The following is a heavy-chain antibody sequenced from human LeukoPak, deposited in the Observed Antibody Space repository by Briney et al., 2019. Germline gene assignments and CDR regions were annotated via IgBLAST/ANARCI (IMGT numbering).Heavy chain of an antibody. D-gene: IGHD6-19*01. CDR3: ANLYSSGWNGIDY. Sequence: PGGSLRLSCAASGFTFSSYSMNWVRQAPGKGLEWVSSISSSSSYIYYADSVKGRFTISRDNAKNSLYQQMNSLRAEDTAVYYCANLYSSGWNGIDYWGQGTLVTVSS. CDR1: GFTFSSYS. CDR2: ISSSSSYI. V-gene: IGHV3-21*01. J-gene: IGHJ4*02.